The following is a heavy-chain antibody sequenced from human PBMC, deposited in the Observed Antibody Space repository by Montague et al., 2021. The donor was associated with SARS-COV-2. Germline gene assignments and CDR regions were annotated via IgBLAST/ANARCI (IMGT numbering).Heavy chain of an antibody. CDR2: IYYSGST. D-gene: IGHD3-22*01. CDR3: ARDSHYYDSSGHFDY. CDR1: GGSISSYY. Sequence: SETLSLTCTVSGGSISSYYWSWIRQPPGKGLEWIWYIYYSGSTNYNPSLTSRVTISVDTSKNQFSLKLSSVTAADTAVYYCARDSHYYDSSGHFDYWGQGTLVTVSS. J-gene: IGHJ4*02. V-gene: IGHV4-59*13.